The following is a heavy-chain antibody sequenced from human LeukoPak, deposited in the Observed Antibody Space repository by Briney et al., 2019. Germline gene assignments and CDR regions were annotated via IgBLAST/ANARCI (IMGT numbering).Heavy chain of an antibody. V-gene: IGHV4-4*07. CDR1: SGSISSSY. Sequence: SETLSLTCTVSSGSISSSYWSWIRQPAGKGLEWIGRIYTSENINYNPSLKSRVTMSVDTSKNQFSLKLSSVTAADTAVYYCARGLPPIVEVITTEENWFDPWGQGTLVTVSS. D-gene: IGHD3-22*01. CDR2: IYTSENI. CDR3: ARGLPPIVEVITTEENWFDP. J-gene: IGHJ5*02.